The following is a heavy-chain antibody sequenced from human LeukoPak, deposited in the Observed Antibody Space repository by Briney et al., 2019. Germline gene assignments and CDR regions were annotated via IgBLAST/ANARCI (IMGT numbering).Heavy chain of an antibody. J-gene: IGHJ4*02. CDR1: GGSISSYY. CDR3: ARGSHYYDSSGLFDY. V-gene: IGHV4-59*01. CDR2: IYYSGST. D-gene: IGHD3-22*01. Sequence: PSETLSLTCTGSGGSISSYYWSWIRQPPGKGLEWIGYIYYSGSTNYNPSLKSRVTISVDTSKNQFSLKLSSVTAADTAVYYCARGSHYYDSSGLFDYWGQGTLVTVSS.